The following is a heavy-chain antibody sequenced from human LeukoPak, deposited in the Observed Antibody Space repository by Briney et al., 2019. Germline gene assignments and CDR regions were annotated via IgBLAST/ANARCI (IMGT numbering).Heavy chain of an antibody. V-gene: IGHV3-23*01. CDR3: AKPGSGYGSFDS. D-gene: IGHD6-19*01. CDR1: GFTFRSYA. Sequence: GGSLRLSCPASGFTFRSYAMSWVRQAPGKRLEWVSAISSSSTNTYYADSVKGRFTISRDNSKNTLCLQMNSLKAEDTAVYYCAKPGSGYGSFDSWGQGTLVTVSS. CDR2: ISSSSTNT. J-gene: IGHJ4*02.